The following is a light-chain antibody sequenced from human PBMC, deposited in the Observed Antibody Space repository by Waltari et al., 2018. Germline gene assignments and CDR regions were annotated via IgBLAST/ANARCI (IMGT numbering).Light chain of an antibody. V-gene: IGLV2-18*02. CDR3: SSYTANTRF. Sequence: QSALTQPPSVSGSPGQSVTISCSATCSDVGCYNRVSWYHQPPGTAPTRIIDDVRNRPSGVSHRFSGSRSGNTASRTISGLHAEDEADYYCSSYTANTRFFGGGTKLTVL. CDR2: DVR. CDR1: CSDVGCYNR. J-gene: IGLJ2*01.